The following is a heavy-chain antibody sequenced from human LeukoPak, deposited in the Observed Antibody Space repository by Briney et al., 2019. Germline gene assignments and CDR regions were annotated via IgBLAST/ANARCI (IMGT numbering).Heavy chain of an antibody. CDR2: IIPILGIA. CDR3: ARVKDYYALRD. J-gene: IGHJ4*02. D-gene: IGHD3-22*01. Sequence: GASVKVSCKASGGTFSSYTISWVRQAPGQGLEWMGRIIPILGIANYAQKFQGRVTITADKSTSTAYMELSSLRSEDTAVYYCARVKDYYALRDWGQGTLVAVSS. CDR1: GGTFSSYT. V-gene: IGHV1-69*02.